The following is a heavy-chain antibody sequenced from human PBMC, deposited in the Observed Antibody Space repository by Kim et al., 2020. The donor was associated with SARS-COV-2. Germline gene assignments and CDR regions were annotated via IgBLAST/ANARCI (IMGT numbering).Heavy chain of an antibody. Sequence: SETLSLTCAVSGCSISSSNWWSLVRQPPGKVLEWIGEIYHSGLTNYDPSLKSRFTISVDKAKNQFSLTLSTVTAADTAVYYCARVTVRGVIIRMNYFYYWGQGTLVTVSS. J-gene: IGHJ4*02. V-gene: IGHV4-4*02. CDR1: GCSISSSNW. CDR3: ARVTVRGVIIRMNYFYY. CDR2: IYHSGLT. D-gene: IGHD3-10*01.